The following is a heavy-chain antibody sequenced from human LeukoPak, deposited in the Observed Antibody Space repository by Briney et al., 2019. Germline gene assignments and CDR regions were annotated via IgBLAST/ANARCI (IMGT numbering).Heavy chain of an antibody. Sequence: PSDTLSLTCAVCGGSFSGYYWSWIRQPPGKGLEWIGEINHSGSTNYNPSLKSRVTISVDTPKNQFSLKLSSVTAADTAVYYCAKLMVRGVIHYYYYYMDVWGKGTTVTVSS. CDR1: GGSFSGYY. D-gene: IGHD3-10*01. CDR3: AKLMVRGVIHYYYYYMDV. J-gene: IGHJ6*03. CDR2: INHSGST. V-gene: IGHV4-34*01.